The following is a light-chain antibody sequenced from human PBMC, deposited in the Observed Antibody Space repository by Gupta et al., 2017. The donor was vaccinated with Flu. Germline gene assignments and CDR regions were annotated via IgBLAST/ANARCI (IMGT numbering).Light chain of an antibody. CDR3: HHYKYPPPRT. V-gene: IGKV3-15*01. CDR1: QSVSNN. Sequence: EIVMTQSPATLSLSLGERGTLSCRASQSVSNNLAWYQQKPGQAPRLLIYGASTRATGIPARFVGSGCGTEFTLTITNLHSEDIAIYYCHHYKYPPPRTFGQGTKVEI. CDR2: GAS. J-gene: IGKJ1*01.